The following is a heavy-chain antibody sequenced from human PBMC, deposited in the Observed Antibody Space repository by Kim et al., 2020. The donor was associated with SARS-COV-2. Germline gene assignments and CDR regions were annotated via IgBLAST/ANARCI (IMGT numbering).Heavy chain of an antibody. Sequence: IYYAVSGKGRFTLSRDNAKNSLYLQMNSLRAEDTAIYYWARDSGEAFDYWGQGTLVTVSS. V-gene: IGHV3-48*03. CDR2: I. D-gene: IGHD3-10*01. J-gene: IGHJ4*02. CDR3: ARDSGEAFDY.